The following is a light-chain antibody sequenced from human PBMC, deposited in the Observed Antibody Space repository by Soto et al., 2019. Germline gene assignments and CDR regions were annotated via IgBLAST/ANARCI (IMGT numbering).Light chain of an antibody. J-gene: IGLJ1*01. Sequence: QSALTQPPSASGSPGQSVTISCTGNSNDVGHSSFISWYQQHPGKGPKLIIYEVSKRPSGVPDRFSGSKSGNTASLSVSGLQDEDEADYFCHAQADNPKHVFGTGTNLTVL. CDR2: EVS. CDR3: HAQADNPKHV. CDR1: SNDVGHSSF. V-gene: IGLV2-8*01.